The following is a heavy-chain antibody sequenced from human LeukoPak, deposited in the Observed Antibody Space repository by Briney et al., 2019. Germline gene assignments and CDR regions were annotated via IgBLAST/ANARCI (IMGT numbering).Heavy chain of an antibody. Sequence: PGGSPRLSCAVSGFTFSRYSMNWVRRAPGKGLQWVSSISSGSSYVYYSDSVKGRFTISRDNAKNSLYLQMNSLRAEDTAVYYCARAMRGAKLSFDYWGQGALVTVSS. V-gene: IGHV3-21*01. D-gene: IGHD1-26*01. J-gene: IGHJ4*02. CDR3: ARAMRGAKLSFDY. CDR2: ISSGSSYV. CDR1: GFTFSRYS.